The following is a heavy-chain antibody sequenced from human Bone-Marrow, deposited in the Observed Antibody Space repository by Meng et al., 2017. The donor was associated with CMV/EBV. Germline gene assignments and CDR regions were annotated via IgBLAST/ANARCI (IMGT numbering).Heavy chain of an antibody. Sequence: GRSLRLSCAASGFTFSSYAMHWVRQAPGKGLEYVSAISSNGGSTYYADSVKGRLTIPRDNSKNTLYLQMGSRRDEDLAVYYCAGDQGSGSYYDWITIDYWGQGTLVTVSS. CDR3: AGDQGSGSYYDWITIDY. J-gene: IGHJ4*02. CDR1: GFTFSSYA. D-gene: IGHD1-26*01. V-gene: IGHV3-64*02. CDR2: ISSNGGST.